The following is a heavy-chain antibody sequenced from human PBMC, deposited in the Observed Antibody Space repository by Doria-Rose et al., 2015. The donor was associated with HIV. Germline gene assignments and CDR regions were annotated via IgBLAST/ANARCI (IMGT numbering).Heavy chain of an antibody. CDR3: ARIKSSRWYHKYYFDF. J-gene: IGHJ4*02. V-gene: IGHV2-26*01. Sequence: SGPVLVKPTETLTLTCTVSGVSLSSPGMGVSWIRQPPGKALEWLANNFSDDERSYNTSLKSRLTISRGTSKSQVVLTMTDRDPVDTATYYCARIKSSRWYHKYYFDFWGQGTLVIVSA. CDR2: NFSDDER. D-gene: IGHD6-13*01. CDR1: GVSLSSPGMG.